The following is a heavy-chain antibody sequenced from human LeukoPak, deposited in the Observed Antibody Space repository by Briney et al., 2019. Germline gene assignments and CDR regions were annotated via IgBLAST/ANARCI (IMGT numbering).Heavy chain of an antibody. V-gene: IGHV4-34*01. CDR3: NVATRWYGMDV. Sequence: SETLSLTCAVYGGSFSGYYWSWIRQPPGKGLEWIGEINHSGSTNYNLSLKSRVTISVDTSKNQFSLKLSSVTAADTAVYYCNVATRWYGMDVWGQGTTVTVSS. D-gene: IGHD5-12*01. CDR2: INHSGST. J-gene: IGHJ6*02. CDR1: GGSFSGYY.